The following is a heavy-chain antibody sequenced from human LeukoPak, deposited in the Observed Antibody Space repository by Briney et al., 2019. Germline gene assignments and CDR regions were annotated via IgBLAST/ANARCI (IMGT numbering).Heavy chain of an antibody. CDR1: GSTFSRYW. CDR2: VNSDGSNT. D-gene: IGHD3-3*01. Sequence: GGSLRLSCVASGSTFSRYWMHWVRQVPGKGLVWVSRVNSDGSNTGYADSVKGRFTISRDNAKNTLYLQMNSLRAEDTALYYCARDNWGTYDFWSLKWFDPWGQGTLVTVSS. J-gene: IGHJ5*02. CDR3: ARDNWGTYDFWSLKWFDP. V-gene: IGHV3-74*01.